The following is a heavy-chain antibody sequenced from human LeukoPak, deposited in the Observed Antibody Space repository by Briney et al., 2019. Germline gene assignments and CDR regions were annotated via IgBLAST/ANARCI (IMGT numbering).Heavy chain of an antibody. Sequence: SETLSLACTVSGGSISSSSYYWAWIRQPPGKGLEYIGSYSGSTYYNPSLKSRVTISVDTSKKQFSLKLSSVTAADTAVYYCARSSYGAGSKPYWVDYWGQGTLVTVSS. J-gene: IGHJ4*02. V-gene: IGHV4-39*01. CDR2: YSGST. CDR1: GGSISSSSYY. CDR3: ARSSYGAGSKPYWVDY. D-gene: IGHD3-10*01.